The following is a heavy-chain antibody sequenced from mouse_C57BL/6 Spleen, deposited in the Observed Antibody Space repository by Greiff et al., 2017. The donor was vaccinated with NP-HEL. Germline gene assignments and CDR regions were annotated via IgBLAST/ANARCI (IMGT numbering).Heavy chain of an antibody. D-gene: IGHD3-1*01. CDR1: GFTFSDYY. Sequence: EVKLMESEGGLVQPGSSMKLSCTASGFTFSDYYMAWVRQVPEKGLEWVANINYDGSSTYYLDSLKSRFIISRDNAKNILYLQMSSLKSEDTATYYCARAGLPWYFDVWGTGTTVTVSS. J-gene: IGHJ1*03. CDR2: INYDGSST. V-gene: IGHV5-16*01. CDR3: ARAGLPWYFDV.